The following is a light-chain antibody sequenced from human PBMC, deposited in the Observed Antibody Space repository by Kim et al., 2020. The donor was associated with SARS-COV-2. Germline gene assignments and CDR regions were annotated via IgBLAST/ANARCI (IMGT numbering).Light chain of an antibody. Sequence: EIVLTQSPGTLSLSPGERATLSCRASQSIGSSYLAWYQQRPGQAPRLLIYGASSRATAIPDRFSGSGSGTDFALTISRLDPEDFAVYYCQQDGSSPYTFGQGTKLEI. V-gene: IGKV3-20*01. J-gene: IGKJ2*01. CDR2: GAS. CDR1: QSIGSSY. CDR3: QQDGSSPYT.